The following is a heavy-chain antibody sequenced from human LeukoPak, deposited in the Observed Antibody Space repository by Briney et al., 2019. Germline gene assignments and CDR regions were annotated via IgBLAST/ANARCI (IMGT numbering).Heavy chain of an antibody. CDR2: IKEDGSEK. CDR1: GFTFSSYT. J-gene: IGHJ4*02. D-gene: IGHD6-19*01. Sequence: GGSLRLSCAASGFTFSSYTMSWVRQAPGKGLEWVANIKEDGSEKYYVDAVKGRFTISRDNAKKSLFLQMNSLRAEDTAVYYCARDQYYSSSDWGQGTLVTVSS. CDR3: ARDQYYSSSD. V-gene: IGHV3-7*03.